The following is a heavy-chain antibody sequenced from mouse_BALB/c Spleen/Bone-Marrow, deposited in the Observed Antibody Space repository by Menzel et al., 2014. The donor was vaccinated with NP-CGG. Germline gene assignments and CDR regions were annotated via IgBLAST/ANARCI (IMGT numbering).Heavy chain of an antibody. J-gene: IGHJ3*01. Sequence: QVQLKESGPELVRPGVSVKISCKGYGYTFTDYAMHWVKQSHAKSLEWIGVISTYSGNTNYNQKFKGKATMTVDKSSSTAYMELARLTSEDSAIYYFARGSYYDPAWFAYWGQGTLVTVSA. CDR2: ISTYSGNT. V-gene: IGHV1-67*01. D-gene: IGHD2-4*01. CDR1: GYTFTDYA. CDR3: ARGSYYDPAWFAY.